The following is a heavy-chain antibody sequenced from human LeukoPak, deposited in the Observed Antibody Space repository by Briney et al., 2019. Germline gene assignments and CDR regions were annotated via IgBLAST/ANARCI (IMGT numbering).Heavy chain of an antibody. V-gene: IGHV4-34*01. D-gene: IGHD2-8*01. CDR1: GGSFSGYY. CDR2: INHSGST. CDR3: ARVLQYGFDY. Sequence: SETLSLTCAVYGGSFSGYYWSWIRQPPGKGLEWIGEINHSGSTNYNPSLKSRVTISVDTSKNQFSLKLSSVTAADTAVYYCARVLQYGFDYWGQGTLVTVSS. J-gene: IGHJ4*02.